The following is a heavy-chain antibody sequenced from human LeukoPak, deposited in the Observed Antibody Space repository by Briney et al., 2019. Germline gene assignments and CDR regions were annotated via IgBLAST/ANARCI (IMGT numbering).Heavy chain of an antibody. Sequence: ASVKVSCKASGYTLTSYGISWVRQAPGQGLEWMGWISAYNGNTNYAQKLQGRVTMTTDTSTSTAYMELRSLRSDDTAVYYCAREQLGYSYGSHFLMDVWGQGTTVTVSS. CDR1: GYTLTSYG. D-gene: IGHD5-18*01. CDR3: AREQLGYSYGSHFLMDV. V-gene: IGHV1-18*01. J-gene: IGHJ6*02. CDR2: ISAYNGNT.